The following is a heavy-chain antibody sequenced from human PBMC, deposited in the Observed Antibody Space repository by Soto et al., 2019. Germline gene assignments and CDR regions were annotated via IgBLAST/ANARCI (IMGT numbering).Heavy chain of an antibody. V-gene: IGHV4-31*03. CDR3: ANLERWEVQFEY. J-gene: IGHJ4*02. CDR1: VCSIISFVYY. CDR2: IYYSLST. Sequence: SDTLSLACTFCVCSIISFVYYLNFIRQLPGKGLELIGYIYYSLSTYYNPSLKSRITISVDTSKTQFSLEVTSVTAAETAVYYCANLERWEVQFEYWGQGNKVTVSS. D-gene: IGHD1-26*01.